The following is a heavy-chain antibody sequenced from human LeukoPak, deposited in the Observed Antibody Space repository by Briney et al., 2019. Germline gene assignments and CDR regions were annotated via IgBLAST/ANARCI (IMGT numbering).Heavy chain of an antibody. V-gene: IGHV1-69*05. J-gene: IGHJ4*02. CDR1: GGTFSSYA. D-gene: IGHD6-6*01. CDR2: IIPIFGTA. CDR3: ARGELVAGFDY. Sequence: ASVKVSCKASGGTFSSYAISWVRQAPGQGLEWMGRIIPIFGTANYAQKFQGRGTITTDESTSTAYMELSSLRSEDTAVYYCARGELVAGFDYWGQGTLVTVSS.